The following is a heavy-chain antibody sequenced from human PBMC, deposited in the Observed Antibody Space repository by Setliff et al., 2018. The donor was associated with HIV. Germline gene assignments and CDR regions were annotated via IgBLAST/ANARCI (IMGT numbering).Heavy chain of an antibody. CDR3: ARGALRMTSY. D-gene: IGHD2-15*01. CDR2: IKEDGSEI. J-gene: IGHJ4*02. Sequence: GGSLRLSCEASGFTFSDFWMHWVRQAPGKGLEWVATIKEDGSEIYYVDSVKGRFTISRDDAKSSLFLLMNNLRSDDTAVYYCARGALRMTSYWGKGTLVTVSS. CDR1: GFTFSDFW. V-gene: IGHV3-7*03.